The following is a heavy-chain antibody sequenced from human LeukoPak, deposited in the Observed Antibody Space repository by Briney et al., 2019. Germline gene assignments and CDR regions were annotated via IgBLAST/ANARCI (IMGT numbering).Heavy chain of an antibody. V-gene: IGHV3-7*01. CDR2: VKQDGGEK. CDR3: ATAEVSDISGGYFDY. CDR1: GFIFSSYW. Sequence: GSLRLSCSGSGFIFSSYWMTWVRQAPGKGLEWVANVKQDGGEKYYVDSVKGRFTISRDNAKNSLYLQMNSLSAEDTAVYYCATAEVSDISGGYFDYGGQGTLVTAPS. J-gene: IGHJ4*02. D-gene: IGHD2-15*01.